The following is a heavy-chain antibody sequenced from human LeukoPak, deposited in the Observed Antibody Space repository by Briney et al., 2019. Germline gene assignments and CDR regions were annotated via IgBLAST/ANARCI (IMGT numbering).Heavy chain of an antibody. Sequence: GGSLRLSCAASGFTFSSYGMHWVRQAPGKGLEWVAVISYDGSNKYYAGSVKGRFTISRDNSKSTVYLQMNSLRVEDAAVYYCSKDLTSDFGGDLDPWGQGTLVTVSS. D-gene: IGHD3-10*01. V-gene: IGHV3-30*18. J-gene: IGHJ5*02. CDR3: SKDLTSDFGGDLDP. CDR2: ISYDGSNK. CDR1: GFTFSSYG.